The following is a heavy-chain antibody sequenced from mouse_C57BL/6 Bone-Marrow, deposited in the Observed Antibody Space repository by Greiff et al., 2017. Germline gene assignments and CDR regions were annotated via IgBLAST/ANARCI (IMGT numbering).Heavy chain of an antibody. D-gene: IGHD1-1*01. Sequence: VQLQQSGTVLARPGASVKMSCKTSGYTFTSYWMHWVKQRPGQGLEWIGAIYPGNSDTSYNQKFKGKAKLTAVTSASTAYMGLSSLTNEDSAVYYGTRRSNYYGSSTVLDYWGQGTTLTVSS. CDR1: GYTFTSYW. V-gene: IGHV1-5*01. CDR2: IYPGNSDT. CDR3: TRRSNYYGSSTVLDY. J-gene: IGHJ2*01.